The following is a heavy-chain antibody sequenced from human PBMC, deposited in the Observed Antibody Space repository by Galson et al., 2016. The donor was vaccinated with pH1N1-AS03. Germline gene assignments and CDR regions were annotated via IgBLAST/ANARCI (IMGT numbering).Heavy chain of an antibody. CDR2: TSYNGRNK. J-gene: IGHJ4*02. CDR3: ARSPSSAWRNFDY. D-gene: IGHD6-19*01. V-gene: IGHV3-30-3*02. Sequence: SLRLSCAASGFAFSDYTMHWVRQAPGKGLEWVAVTSYNGRNKYYTDSVQGRFSISRDNSKNTLHLQMISLRDEDTAVYFCARSPSSAWRNFDYWDQGALVVVST. CDR1: GFAFSDYT.